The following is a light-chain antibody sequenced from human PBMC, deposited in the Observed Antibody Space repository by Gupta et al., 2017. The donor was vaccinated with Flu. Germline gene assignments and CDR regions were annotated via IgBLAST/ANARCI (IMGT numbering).Light chain of an antibody. V-gene: IGLV4-69*01. Sequence: QLVLTQSPSASASLGASVKLTCTLSSGHSGYDIAWHQQQPEKGPRYLMQLKSDGSHSKGDGFPDLFSRFSSRDHRYLTISRRQGGGWFEYYCQTWGPGIQVFRGGAK. CDR1: SGHSGYD. CDR2: LKSDGSH. J-gene: IGLJ3*02. CDR3: QTWGPGIQV.